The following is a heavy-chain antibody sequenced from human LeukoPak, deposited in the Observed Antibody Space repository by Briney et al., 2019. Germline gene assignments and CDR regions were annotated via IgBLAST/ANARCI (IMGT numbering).Heavy chain of an antibody. D-gene: IGHD6-19*01. Sequence: SETLSLTCTVSGGSISSYYWTWIRQPPGKGLEWIGYIYYTGATSYNPSLKSRVTISVDTSKNQFSLKLTSVTAADTAVYYCAKYGGSGWVIGYWGQGTLVNVSS. CDR2: IYYTGAT. CDR1: GGSISSYY. V-gene: IGHV4-59*08. CDR3: AKYGGSGWVIGY. J-gene: IGHJ4*02.